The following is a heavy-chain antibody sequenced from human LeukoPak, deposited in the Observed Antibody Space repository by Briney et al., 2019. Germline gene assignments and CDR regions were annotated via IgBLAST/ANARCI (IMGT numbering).Heavy chain of an antibody. CDR3: ARDWKYSSSWHGVDY. J-gene: IGHJ4*02. Sequence: GASVKVSCKASGSTFSSYAISWVRQAPGQGLGWMGRIIPILGIANYAQKFQGRVTITADKSTSTAYMELSSLRSEDTAVYYCARDWKYSSSWHGVDYWGQGTLVTVSS. V-gene: IGHV1-69*04. CDR2: IIPILGIA. D-gene: IGHD6-13*01. CDR1: GSTFSSYA.